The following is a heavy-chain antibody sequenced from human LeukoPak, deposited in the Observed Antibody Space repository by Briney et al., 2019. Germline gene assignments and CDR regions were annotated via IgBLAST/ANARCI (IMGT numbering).Heavy chain of an antibody. V-gene: IGHV3-23*01. CDR3: AELGITMIGGV. D-gene: IGHD3-10*02. J-gene: IGHJ6*04. CDR2: ISGSGGST. CDR1: GFTFSSYG. Sequence: GGSLRLSCAASGFTFSSYGMSWVRQPPGKGLEWVSVISGSGGSTYYADSVKGRFTISRDNSKNTLYLQMNSLRAEDTAVYYCAELGITMIGGVWGKGTTVIISS.